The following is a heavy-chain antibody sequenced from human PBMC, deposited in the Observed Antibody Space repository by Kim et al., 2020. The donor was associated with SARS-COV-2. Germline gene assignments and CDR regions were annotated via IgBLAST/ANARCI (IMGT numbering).Heavy chain of an antibody. CDR3: ARLRYGSGWYVLDY. J-gene: IGHJ4*02. V-gene: IGHV6-1*01. D-gene: IGHD6-19*01. Sequence: AVSVKSRMTINPDTSKNQFSLQLNSVTPEDTAIYFCARLRYGSGWYVLDYWDQGTLVTVSS.